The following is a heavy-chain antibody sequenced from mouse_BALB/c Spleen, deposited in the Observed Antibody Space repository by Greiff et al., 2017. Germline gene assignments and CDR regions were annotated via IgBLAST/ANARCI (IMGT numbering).Heavy chain of an antibody. CDR2: IWAGGST. V-gene: IGHV2-9*02. Sequence: VQLQQSGPGLVAPSQSLSITCTVSGFSLTSYGVHWVRQPPGKGLEWLGVIWAGGSTNYNSALMSRLSISKDNSKSQVFLKMNSLQTDDTAMYYCAREGTGTEGAFAYWGQGTLVTVSA. CDR1: GFSLTSYG. CDR3: AREGTGTEGAFAY. D-gene: IGHD4-1*01. J-gene: IGHJ3*01.